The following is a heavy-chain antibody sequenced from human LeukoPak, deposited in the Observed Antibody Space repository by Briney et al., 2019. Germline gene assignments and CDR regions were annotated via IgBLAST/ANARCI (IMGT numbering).Heavy chain of an antibody. CDR2: FDPEDGET. CDR3: ATALWSRWLMDY. J-gene: IGHJ4*02. D-gene: IGHD4-23*01. Sequence: ASVKVSCXVSGYTLTELSMHWVRQAPGKGLEWMGGFDPEDGETICAQKFQGRVTMTEDTSTDTAYMELSSLRSEDTAVYYCATALWSRWLMDYWGQGTLVTVSS. V-gene: IGHV1-24*01. CDR1: GYTLTELS.